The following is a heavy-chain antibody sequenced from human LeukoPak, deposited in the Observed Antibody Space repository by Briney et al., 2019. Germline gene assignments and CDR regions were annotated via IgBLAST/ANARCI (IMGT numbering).Heavy chain of an antibody. D-gene: IGHD3-10*01. CDR1: GDSISGQGYY. CDR3: AKVYNSFGELSGFDY. Sequence: PSETLSLTCTVSGDSISGQGYYWNWIRQHPVKGLEWMGYIHHSGSTYYNPSLGSRITMSVDTSKNQFSLKLTSMTAADVAVYYCAKVYNSFGELSGFDYWGQGALVTVSS. V-gene: IGHV4-31*03. CDR2: IHHSGST. J-gene: IGHJ4*02.